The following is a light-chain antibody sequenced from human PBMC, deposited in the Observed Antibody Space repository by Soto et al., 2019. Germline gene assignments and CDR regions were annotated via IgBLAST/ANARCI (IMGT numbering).Light chain of an antibody. J-gene: IGLJ1*01. CDR1: SSDVGGYNC. CDR3: CSHSASYTFV. Sequence: QSVLTQPRSVSGSPGQSVTISCTGTSSDVGGYNCVSWYQQHPGKAPQLIIYDVTQRPSGVPDRFSGSKSGNTASLSISGLQAEDEADYYCCSHSASYTFVFGTGTEVTVL. CDR2: DVT. V-gene: IGLV2-11*01.